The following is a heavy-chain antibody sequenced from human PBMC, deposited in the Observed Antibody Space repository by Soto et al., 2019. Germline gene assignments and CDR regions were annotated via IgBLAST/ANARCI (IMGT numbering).Heavy chain of an antibody. CDR3: ARSDYDFWSGQATLDY. CDR1: GGSLSSYY. Sequence: SDTLSLTCTVSGGSLSSYYWSWIRQPPGKGLEWIGYIYYSGSTNYNPSLKSRVTISVDTSKNQFSLKLSSVTAADTAVYYCARSDYDFWSGQATLDYWGQGTLVTVSS. D-gene: IGHD3-3*01. CDR2: IYYSGST. V-gene: IGHV4-59*01. J-gene: IGHJ4*02.